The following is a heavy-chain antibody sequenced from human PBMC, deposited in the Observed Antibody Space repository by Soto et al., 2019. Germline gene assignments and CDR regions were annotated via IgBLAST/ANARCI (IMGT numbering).Heavy chain of an antibody. CDR3: ASTLWFGDYPGWFDP. Sequence: QLQLQESGPGLVKPSETLSLTCTVSCGSISSSSYYWGWIRQPPGKGLEWIGSIYYSGSTYYNPSLKSRVTISVDTSKNQFSLKLSSVTAAYTAVYYCASTLWFGDYPGWFDPWGQGTLVTVSS. J-gene: IGHJ5*02. CDR2: IYYSGST. D-gene: IGHD3-10*01. CDR1: CGSISSSSYY. V-gene: IGHV4-39*01.